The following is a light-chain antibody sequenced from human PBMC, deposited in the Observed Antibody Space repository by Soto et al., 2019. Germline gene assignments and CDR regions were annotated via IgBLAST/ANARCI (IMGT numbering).Light chain of an antibody. J-gene: IGLJ2*01. Sequence: YELTQPSSVSVSPGQTARITCSGDVLAKKYARWFQQKPGQAPVLVIYKDSERPSGIPERFSGSSSGTTVTLTISGAQVEDEADYYCYSAADNNGVFGGGTKLTVL. CDR3: YSAADNNGV. V-gene: IGLV3-27*01. CDR1: VLAKKY. CDR2: KDS.